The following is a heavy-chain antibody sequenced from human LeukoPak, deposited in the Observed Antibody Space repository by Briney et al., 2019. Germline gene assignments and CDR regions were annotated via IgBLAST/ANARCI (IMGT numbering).Heavy chain of an antibody. CDR1: GGSISSYY. CDR3: ARVGKYELLWSPGAFDI. J-gene: IGHJ3*02. CDR2: IYYSGST. Sequence: SETLSLTCTVSGGSISSYYWSWIRQPPGKGLEWIGYIYYSGSTNYNPSLTSRVTISVDTSKNQFSLKLSSVTAADTAVYHCARVGKYELLWSPGAFDIWGQGTMVTVSS. D-gene: IGHD3-10*01. V-gene: IGHV4-59*13.